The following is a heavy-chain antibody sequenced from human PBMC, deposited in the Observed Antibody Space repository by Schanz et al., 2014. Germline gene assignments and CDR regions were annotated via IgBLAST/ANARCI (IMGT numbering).Heavy chain of an antibody. V-gene: IGHV3-23*04. CDR2: ISASGGTT. D-gene: IGHD1-26*01. CDR3: ARDHTTESYYSAGPPIDY. CDR1: GFTFSGYS. J-gene: IGHJ4*02. Sequence: MQLVESGGGLVKPGGSLRLSCVASGFTFSGYSMNWVRQAPGKGLEWVSAISASGGTTYYADSVKGRFTISRDNSKNTLFLQMNSLRAEDTAVYYCARDHTTESYYSAGPPIDYWGQGTLLTVSS.